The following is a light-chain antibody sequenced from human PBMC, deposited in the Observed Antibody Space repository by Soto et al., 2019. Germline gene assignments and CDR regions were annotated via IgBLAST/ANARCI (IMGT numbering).Light chain of an antibody. CDR2: GDT. CDR1: SSDIGGGYD. Sequence: QSVLTQPPSVSGAPGQRVTISCTGSSSDIGGGYDVHWYQHLPGSVPKLLIYGDTNRPSGVPDRFSGSKSGTSASLAITGVQAEDEADYYCQSYDSSLSGNVVFGGGTKLTVL. CDR3: QSYDSSLSGNVV. V-gene: IGLV1-40*01. J-gene: IGLJ2*01.